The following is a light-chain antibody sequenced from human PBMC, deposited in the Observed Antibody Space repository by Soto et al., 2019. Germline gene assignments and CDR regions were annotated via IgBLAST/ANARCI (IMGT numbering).Light chain of an antibody. CDR3: QQRSNWPPYT. V-gene: IGKV3-11*01. J-gene: IGKJ2*01. CDR2: DAS. Sequence: EIVLTQSPATLSLSPGERATLSCRASQSFNSYLAWYQQKPGQAPRLLIYDASNRATGIPARFSGSGSGTDFTLTISSLEPEDFAVYYCQQRSNWPPYTFGQGTKLEIK. CDR1: QSFNSY.